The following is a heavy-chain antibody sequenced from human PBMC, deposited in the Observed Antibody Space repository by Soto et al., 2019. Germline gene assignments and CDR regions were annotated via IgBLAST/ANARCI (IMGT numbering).Heavy chain of an antibody. D-gene: IGHD4-17*01. V-gene: IGHV1-69*13. CDR3: ARGLEHYYYYGMDV. CDR2: IIPIFGTA. J-gene: IGHJ6*02. Sequence: SVQGPCKASGGTLSSYAMRWVRQAPGQGLEWMGGIIPIFGTANYAQKFQGRVTITADESTSTAYMELSSLRSEDTAVYYCARGLEHYYYYGMDVWGQGTTVTVSS. CDR1: GGTLSSYA.